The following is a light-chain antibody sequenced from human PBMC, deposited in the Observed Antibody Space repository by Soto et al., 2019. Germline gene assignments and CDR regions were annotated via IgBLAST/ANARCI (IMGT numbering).Light chain of an antibody. CDR3: SSFTSSTTLVL. CDR1: NSDVGGYDS. J-gene: IGLJ2*01. Sequence: QSVLTQPASVSGSPGQSITISCTGTNSDVGGYDSVSWYQQHPGKAPKLIIFDVSHRPSGISHRFSGSKSGNSASLTISGLHAEDEADYHCSSFTSSTTLVLFGGGTKLTVL. V-gene: IGLV2-14*03. CDR2: DVS.